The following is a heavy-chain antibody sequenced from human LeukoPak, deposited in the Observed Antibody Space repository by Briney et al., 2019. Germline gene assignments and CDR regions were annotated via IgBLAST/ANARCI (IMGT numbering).Heavy chain of an antibody. CDR1: GFTFSSYS. D-gene: IGHD3-10*01. CDR2: ISSSSSYI. Sequence: GGSLRLSCAASGFTFSSYSMTWVRQAPGKGLEWVSSISSSSSYIYYADSVKGRFTISRDNAKNSLYLQMNSLRAEDTAVYYCARVRRWYYGSGSYYSLDYWGQGTLVTVSS. CDR3: ARVRRWYYGSGSYYSLDY. V-gene: IGHV3-21*01. J-gene: IGHJ4*02.